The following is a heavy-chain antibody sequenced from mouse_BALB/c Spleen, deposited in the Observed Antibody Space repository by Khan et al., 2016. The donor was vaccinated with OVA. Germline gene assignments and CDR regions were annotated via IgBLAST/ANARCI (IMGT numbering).Heavy chain of an antibody. CDR1: GYTFTSYW. V-gene: IGHV1S81*02. D-gene: IGHD1-1*01. J-gene: IGHJ2*01. CDR2: TNPTNGRT. Sequence: VQLQQSGAELVKAGASVKMSCKASGYTFTSYWMHWVKQRLGQGLEWFAETNPTNGRTYYNEKFKSKATLTVDKSPSTAYMLLSGPTFEDSAVYYCARIKKIVATYFDYWGQGTTLTVSS. CDR3: ARIKKIVATYFDY.